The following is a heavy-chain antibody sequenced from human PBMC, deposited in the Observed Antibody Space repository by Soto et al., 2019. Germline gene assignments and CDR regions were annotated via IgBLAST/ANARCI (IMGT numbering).Heavy chain of an antibody. J-gene: IGHJ5*02. CDR3: AKAVGGDIVVVPAAPGWFDP. CDR2: ISGSGGRT. CDR1: GFTFSSYA. Sequence: GGSLRLSCAASGFTFSSYAMSWVRQAPGKGLEWVSAISGSGGRTYYAASVKGRFTIARDNSKNTLYLEMNSLRAEDTAVYYCAKAVGGDIVVVPAAPGWFDPWGQGTLVTVSS. V-gene: IGHV3-23*01. D-gene: IGHD2-2*01.